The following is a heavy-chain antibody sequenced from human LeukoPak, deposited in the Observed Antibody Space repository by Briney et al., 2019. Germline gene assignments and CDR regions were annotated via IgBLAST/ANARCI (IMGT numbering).Heavy chain of an antibody. CDR2: INHSGST. J-gene: IGHJ4*02. Sequence: PSETLSLTCAVYGGSFSGYYWSWIRQPPGKGLEWIGEINHSGSTNYNPSLKSRVTISVDNSKDQLSLKLSSVTAADTAVDYGASSGSYSHVDYWGQGTLVTVSS. CDR1: GGSFSGYY. D-gene: IGHD3-10*01. V-gene: IGHV4-34*01. CDR3: ASSGSYSHVDY.